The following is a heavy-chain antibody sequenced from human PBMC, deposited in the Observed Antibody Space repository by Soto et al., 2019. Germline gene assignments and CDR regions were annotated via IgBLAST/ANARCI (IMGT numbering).Heavy chain of an antibody. Sequence: SETLSLTCTVTGDSINSRSYYWGWIRQPPGKGLEWIGSIYYSGRTYNNPSLRSRVSMSIDTSKDQFSLKLKSVTAADTALYFCARHGPRIAARLIHNWFDPWGQGTLVTVSS. D-gene: IGHD6-6*01. CDR3: ARHGPRIAARLIHNWFDP. J-gene: IGHJ5*02. V-gene: IGHV4-39*01. CDR2: IYYSGRT. CDR1: GDSINSRSYY.